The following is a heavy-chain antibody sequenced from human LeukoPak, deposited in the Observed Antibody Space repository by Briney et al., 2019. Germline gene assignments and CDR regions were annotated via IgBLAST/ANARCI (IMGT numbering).Heavy chain of an antibody. D-gene: IGHD3-9*01. V-gene: IGHV4-34*01. CDR3: ARGPVRLARPYDY. CDR1: GGSLSGAY. CDR2: INHTGST. J-gene: IGHJ4*02. Sequence: SETLSLTCTVHGGSLSGAYWTWIRQPPGKGLEGIGEINHTGSTNYNSSFKSRVTMSAGTPKNQFSLNLTSVTAADTALYYCARGPVRLARPYDYWGQGTLVTVSS.